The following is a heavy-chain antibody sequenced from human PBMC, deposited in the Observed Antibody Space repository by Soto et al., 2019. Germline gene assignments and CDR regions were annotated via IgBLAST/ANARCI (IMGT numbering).Heavy chain of an antibody. Sequence: EVQLVESGGGLVKPGGSLRLSCAASGFTFSSYSTNWVRQAPGKGLEWVSSISSSSSYIYYADSVKGRFTISRDNAKNSLYLQMNSLRAEDTAVYYCARGKNYGSGNPPGGDGSFDYWGQGTLVTVSS. V-gene: IGHV3-21*01. CDR1: GFTFSSYS. D-gene: IGHD3-10*01. CDR3: ARGKNYGSGNPPGGDGSFDY. CDR2: ISSSSSYI. J-gene: IGHJ4*02.